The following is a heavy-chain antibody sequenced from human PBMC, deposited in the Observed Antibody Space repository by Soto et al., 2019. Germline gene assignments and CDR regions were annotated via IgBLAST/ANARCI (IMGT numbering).Heavy chain of an antibody. CDR3: ARSVAFWSGNEPNNWFDP. CDR2: ISYDGSKK. J-gene: IGHJ5*02. Sequence: QVQLVESGGGVVQPGRSLRLSCAASGFTFSSYALHWVRQAPGKGLEWVAVISYDGSKKYYADSVKGRFTISRDNSKNTLYLQMNSLRVEDTAVYYWARSVAFWSGNEPNNWFDPWGQGTLVTVSS. CDR1: GFTFSSYA. D-gene: IGHD3-3*01. V-gene: IGHV3-30-3*01.